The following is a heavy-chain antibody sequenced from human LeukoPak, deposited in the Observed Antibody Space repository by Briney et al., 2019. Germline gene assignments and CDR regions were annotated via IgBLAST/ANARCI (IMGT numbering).Heavy chain of an antibody. J-gene: IGHJ3*02. V-gene: IGHV4-34*01. CDR1: GGSLSGYY. CDR2: INHSGST. CDR3: ARRVESSGWNGPRRAFDI. Sequence: PSETLSLTCAVYGGSLSGYYWSWIRQPPGKGLEWIGEINHSGSTNYNPSLKSRVNISVDTSKNQFSLKQSSMTAADTAVYYCARRVESSGWNGPRRAFDIWGQGTMVTVSS. D-gene: IGHD3-22*01.